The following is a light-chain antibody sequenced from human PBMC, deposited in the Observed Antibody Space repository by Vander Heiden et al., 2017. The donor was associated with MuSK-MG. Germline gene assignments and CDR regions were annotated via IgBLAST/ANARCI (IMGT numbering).Light chain of an antibody. J-gene: IGKJ2*01. CDR3: QQYNTYCT. Sequence: DIQMTQSPSTLSASVGDRVTITCRASQSISTWLAWYQQKPGKAPKLLIYKASNLENGVSSRFSGSGFGTEFTLTITSLQPDDFATYYCQQYNTYCTFGQGTKVEIK. CDR2: KAS. CDR1: QSISTW. V-gene: IGKV1-5*03.